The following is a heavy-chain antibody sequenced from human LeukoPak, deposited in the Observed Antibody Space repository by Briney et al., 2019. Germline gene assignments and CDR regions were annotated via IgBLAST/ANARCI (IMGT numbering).Heavy chain of an antibody. Sequence: SETLSLTCTVSGGSISSNYWSWIRQPAGKGLEWIGRIYNSGSNNYNTNYNPSLSSRVTMSVDTSKNQFSLKLNSVTAADTAVYYCARAIWYGSGTTAFDYWGQGTLVTVSS. D-gene: IGHD3-10*01. J-gene: IGHJ4*02. CDR1: GGSISSNY. CDR2: IYNSGSN. V-gene: IGHV4-4*07. CDR3: ARAIWYGSGTTAFDY.